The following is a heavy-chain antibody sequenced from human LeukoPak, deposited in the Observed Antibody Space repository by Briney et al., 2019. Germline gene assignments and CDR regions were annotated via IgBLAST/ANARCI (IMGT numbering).Heavy chain of an antibody. CDR1: GGSISSYY. J-gene: IGHJ5*02. Sequence: KPSETLSLTCTVSGGSISSYYWSWIRQPPGKGLEWIGYIFYSGSTNYNPSLKSRVTISVATWKNQFSLKLTSVTAADTAVYYCARVAWYYYDSSGYSNWFDPWGQGTLVTVSS. D-gene: IGHD3-22*01. CDR2: IFYSGST. CDR3: ARVAWYYYDSSGYSNWFDP. V-gene: IGHV4-59*01.